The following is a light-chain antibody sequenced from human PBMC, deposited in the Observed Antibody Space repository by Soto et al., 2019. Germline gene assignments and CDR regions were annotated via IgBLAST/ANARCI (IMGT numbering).Light chain of an antibody. J-gene: IGKJ2*01. CDR2: GAS. Sequence: EIVMTQSPATLSVSPGERATLSCRASQSVSSNLAWYQQKPGQAPRLLIYGASTRANGIPARFSGSGSGTEFTLTISSLQSEDFVVYYCQQYNNWPPVTFGQGTKLEIK. V-gene: IGKV3-15*01. CDR1: QSVSSN. CDR3: QQYNNWPPVT.